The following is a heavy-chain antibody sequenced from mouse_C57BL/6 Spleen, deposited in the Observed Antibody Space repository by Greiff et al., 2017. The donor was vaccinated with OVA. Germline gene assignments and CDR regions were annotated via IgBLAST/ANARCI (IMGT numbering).Heavy chain of an antibody. CDR2: IDPETGGT. J-gene: IGHJ2*01. D-gene: IGHD2-5*01. CDR1: GYTFTDYE. CDR3: TRRSYSNYPFDY. V-gene: IGHV1-15*01. Sequence: VHLVESGAELVRPGASVTLSCKASGYTFTDYEMHWVKQTPVHGLEWIGAIDPETGGTAYNQKFKGKAILTADKSSSTAYMELRSLTSEDSAVYYCTRRSYSNYPFDYWGQGTTLTVSS.